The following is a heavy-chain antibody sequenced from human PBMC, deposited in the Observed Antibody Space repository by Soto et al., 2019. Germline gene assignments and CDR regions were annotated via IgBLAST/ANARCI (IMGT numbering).Heavy chain of an antibody. V-gene: IGHV1-69*01. CDR3: SISNSYGRGDF. CDR2: IIPVFGTT. J-gene: IGHJ4*02. CDR1: GGTLNSYT. D-gene: IGHD4-17*01. Sequence: QVQLVQSGAEVKKPGSSVRVSCKASGGTLNSYTISWVRQAPGQGLEWMGGIIPVFGTTDYAQKFQGRVTNTADQSRGTAYLDLFSMRSEDTAIYYCSISNSYGRGDFWGEGTLVNVSS.